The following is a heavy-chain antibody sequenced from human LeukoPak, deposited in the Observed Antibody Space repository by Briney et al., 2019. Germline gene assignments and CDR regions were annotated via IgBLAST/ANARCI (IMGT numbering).Heavy chain of an antibody. CDR2: ISSSSSYI. Sequence: GGSLRLSCAASGFTFSSYGMHWVRQAPGKGLEWVSSISSSSSYIYYADSVKGRFTISRDNAKNSLYLQMNSLRAEDTAVYYCARLHYDSSGYEGDYWGQGTLVTVSS. D-gene: IGHD3-22*01. CDR3: ARLHYDSSGYEGDY. V-gene: IGHV3-21*01. CDR1: GFTFSSYG. J-gene: IGHJ4*02.